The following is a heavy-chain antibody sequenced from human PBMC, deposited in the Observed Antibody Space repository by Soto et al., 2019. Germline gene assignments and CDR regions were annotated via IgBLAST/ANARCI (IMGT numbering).Heavy chain of an antibody. Sequence: SETLSLTCTVSGGSISSGGYYWSWIRQHPGKGLEWIEYIYYSGSTYYNPSLKSRVTISVDTSKNQFSLKLSSVTAADTAVYYCAREASTDWFDPWGQGTLVTVSS. V-gene: IGHV4-31*03. CDR1: GGSISSGGYY. CDR3: AREASTDWFDP. CDR2: IYYSGST. J-gene: IGHJ5*02.